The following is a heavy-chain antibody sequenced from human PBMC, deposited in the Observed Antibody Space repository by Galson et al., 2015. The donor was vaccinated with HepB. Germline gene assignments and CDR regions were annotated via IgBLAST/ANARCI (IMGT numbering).Heavy chain of an antibody. Sequence: SLRLSCAASGFTFSSYSMNWVRQAPGKGLEWVSSISSSSSYIYYADSVKGRFTISRDNAKNSLYLQMNSLRAEDTAVYYCARVSYYDFWSGNSHYYYYYGMDVWGQGTTVTVSS. V-gene: IGHV3-21*01. D-gene: IGHD3-3*01. J-gene: IGHJ6*02. CDR1: GFTFSSYS. CDR2: ISSSSSYI. CDR3: ARVSYYDFWSGNSHYYYYYGMDV.